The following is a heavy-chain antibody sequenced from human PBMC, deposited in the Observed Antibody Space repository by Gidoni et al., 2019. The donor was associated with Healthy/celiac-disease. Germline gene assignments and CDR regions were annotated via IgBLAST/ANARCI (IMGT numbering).Heavy chain of an antibody. CDR2: ISSSSSYI. V-gene: IGHV3-21*01. D-gene: IGHD6-13*01. CDR3: ARAGGAAAGDAFDI. J-gene: IGHJ3*02. Sequence: EVQLVESGGGLVKPGGSLRLSCAASGFTFSSYSMNWVRQAPGKGLEWVSSISSSSSYIYYADSVKGRFTISRDNAKNSLYLQMNSLRAEDTAVYYCARAGGAAAGDAFDIWGQGTMVTVSS. CDR1: GFTFSSYS.